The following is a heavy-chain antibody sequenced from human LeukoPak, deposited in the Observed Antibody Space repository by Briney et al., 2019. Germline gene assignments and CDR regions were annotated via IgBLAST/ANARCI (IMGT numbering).Heavy chain of an antibody. CDR3: ASLRKTTTGTNWFDP. V-gene: IGHV4-39*01. Sequence: SETLSLTCTVSGGSVSSSSYYWGWIRQPPGKGLEWIGSIYYSGTTCYNPSLKSRVTISVDTSKNQYSLKLTSVTATDTAVYYCASLRKTTTGTNWFDPWGQGTLVTVSS. CDR1: GGSVSSSSYY. J-gene: IGHJ5*02. CDR2: IYYSGTT. D-gene: IGHD1-1*01.